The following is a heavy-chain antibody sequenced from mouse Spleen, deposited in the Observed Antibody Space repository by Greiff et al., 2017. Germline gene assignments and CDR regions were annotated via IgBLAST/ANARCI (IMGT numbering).Heavy chain of an antibody. J-gene: IGHJ2*01. CDR2: ISDGGSYT. Sequence: VKLMESGGGLVKPGGSLKLSCAASGFTFSDYYMYWVRQTPEKRLEWVATISDGGSYTYYPDSVKGRFTISRDNAKNNLYLQMSSLKSEDTAMYYCARSAYYGNYVGYWGQGTTLTVSS. D-gene: IGHD2-10*01. CDR3: ARSAYYGNYVGY. CDR1: GFTFSDYY. V-gene: IGHV5-4*02.